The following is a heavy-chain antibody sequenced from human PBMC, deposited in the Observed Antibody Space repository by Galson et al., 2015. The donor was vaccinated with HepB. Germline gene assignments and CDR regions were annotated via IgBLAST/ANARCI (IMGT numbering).Heavy chain of an antibody. CDR1: GGTFSSYT. CDR3: ARDISGDDAFDI. J-gene: IGHJ3*02. D-gene: IGHD1-14*01. V-gene: IGHV1-69*04. Sequence: SVKVSFKASGGTFSSYTISWVRQAPGQGLEWMGRIIPILGIANYAQKFQGRVTITADKSTSTAYMELSSLRSEDTAVYYCARDISGDDAFDIWGQGTMVTVSS. CDR2: IIPILGIA.